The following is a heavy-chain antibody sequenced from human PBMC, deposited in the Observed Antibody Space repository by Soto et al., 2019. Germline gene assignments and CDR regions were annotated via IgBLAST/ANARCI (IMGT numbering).Heavy chain of an antibody. CDR1: GFSLTTSGVG. CDR3: AHRVLRTVFGLVTTTAIYFDF. D-gene: IGHD3-3*01. CDR2: IYWDDDK. J-gene: IGHJ4*02. V-gene: IGHV2-5*02. Sequence: QITLNESGPTQVKPRQTLTLTCTFSGFSLTTSGVGLGWIRPSPGKAPEWLALIYWDDDKRYSPSLKSRLTITKDTSKNQVVLTMADLDPADTATYYCAHRVLRTVFGLVTTTAIYFDFWGQGTPVAVSS.